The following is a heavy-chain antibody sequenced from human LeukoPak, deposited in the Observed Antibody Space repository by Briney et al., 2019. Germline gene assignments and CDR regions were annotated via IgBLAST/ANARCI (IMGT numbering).Heavy chain of an antibody. V-gene: IGHV4-34*01. CDR1: GGSFSGYY. CDR2: INHSGST. Sequence: SETLSLTCAVYGGSFSGYYWSWIRQPPGKGLEWIGEINHSGSTNYNPSLKSRVTISVDTSKNQFSLKLSSVTAADTAVYYCARGSRGQNWNLDYWGQGTLVTVSA. J-gene: IGHJ4*02. D-gene: IGHD1-1*01. CDR3: ARGSRGQNWNLDY.